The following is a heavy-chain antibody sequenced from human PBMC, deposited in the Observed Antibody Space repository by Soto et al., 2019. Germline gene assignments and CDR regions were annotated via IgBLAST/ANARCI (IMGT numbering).Heavy chain of an antibody. D-gene: IGHD6-19*01. J-gene: IGHJ4*02. V-gene: IGHV4-4*07. CDR2: IYASGDT. Sequence: SETLSLTCSVSSDSMSGYYWSWTRQLAGKGLEWIGRIYASGDTYFNPSLKSRVTMSADTSRNQLFLRLSSVTAADTAVYYCAREYTVMVAGPTAYYFDYWGQGTLVTVSS. CDR3: AREYTVMVAGPTAYYFDY. CDR1: SDSMSGYY.